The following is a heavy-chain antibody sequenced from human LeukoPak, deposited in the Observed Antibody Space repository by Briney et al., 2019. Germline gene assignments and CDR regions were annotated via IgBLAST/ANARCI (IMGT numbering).Heavy chain of an antibody. CDR2: IGTACDT. J-gene: IGHJ3*02. Sequence: GGALRLSWAASGFTFSSYDMHWVRQATGKGLELVSAIGTACDTYYPGSVNGRFTISRENAKHSLYLQMNRLRAGHKAVYYCARRESHADAFDIWGQGTMVTVSS. CDR1: GFTFSSYD. CDR3: ARRESHADAFDI. V-gene: IGHV3-13*01.